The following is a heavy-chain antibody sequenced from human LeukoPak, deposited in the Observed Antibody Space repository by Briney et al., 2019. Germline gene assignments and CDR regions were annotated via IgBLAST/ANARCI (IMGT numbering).Heavy chain of an antibody. CDR2: TYYRSKWYN. Sequence: SQTLSLTCAISGDSVSSNSAAWNWIRQSPSRGLEWLGRTYYRSKWYNDYAVSVKSRITINPDTSKDQFSLRLNSVTPEDTAVCYCARVQVLAYAFDIWGQGTMVTVSS. CDR3: ARVQVLAYAFDI. J-gene: IGHJ3*02. CDR1: GDSVSSNSAA. V-gene: IGHV6-1*01.